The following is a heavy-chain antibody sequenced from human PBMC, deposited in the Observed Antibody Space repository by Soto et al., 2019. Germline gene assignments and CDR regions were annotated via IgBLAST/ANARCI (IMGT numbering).Heavy chain of an antibody. J-gene: IGHJ3*02. CDR3: AKSDGAEENDAFDI. Sequence: QVRLVQSGPEVRKPGASVKISCEASGYSFTGHYLHWVRQAPGHGLEWMGWINPNSGGTNYAKKFQDWISITRDKALSTVYMDLSSLRSEDTAMYYCAKSDGAEENDAFDIWGQGTMISVS. CDR1: GYSFTGHY. V-gene: IGHV1-2*04. D-gene: IGHD3-16*01. CDR2: INPNSGGT.